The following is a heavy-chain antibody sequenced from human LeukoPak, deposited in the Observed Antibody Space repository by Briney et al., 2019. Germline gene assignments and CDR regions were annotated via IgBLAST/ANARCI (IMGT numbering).Heavy chain of an antibody. CDR2: ISRNSYT. V-gene: IGHV3-11*06. Sequence: GGSLRLSCAASGFTFSDYYMSWIRQAPGKGLEWVSYISRNSYTNYADSVKGRFTISRDNAKNSLYLQMASLRAEDTAVYYCSRTARAAVGAYYFDYWGQGTLVAVSS. D-gene: IGHD6-13*01. CDR1: GFTFSDYY. CDR3: SRTARAAVGAYYFDY. J-gene: IGHJ4*02.